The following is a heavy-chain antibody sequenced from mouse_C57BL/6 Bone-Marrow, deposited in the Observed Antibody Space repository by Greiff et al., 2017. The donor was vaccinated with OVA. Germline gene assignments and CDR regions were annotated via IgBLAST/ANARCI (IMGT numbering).Heavy chain of an antibody. CDR2: ISYNGSN. V-gene: IGHV3-6*01. Sequence: EVKLMESGPGLVKPSQSLSLTCSVTGYSITSGYYWYWIRQFPGNKLEWMGYISYNGSNNYNPSLKNRISITRYTSKNQFFLKLNSVTTEDTATYNCAREDYGYYDYWYFDVWGTGTTVTFSS. D-gene: IGHD2-2*01. CDR1: GYSITSGYY. CDR3: AREDYGYYDYWYFDV. J-gene: IGHJ1*03.